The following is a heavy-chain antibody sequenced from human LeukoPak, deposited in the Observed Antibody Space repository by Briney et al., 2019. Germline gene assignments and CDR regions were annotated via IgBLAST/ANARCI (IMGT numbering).Heavy chain of an antibody. D-gene: IGHD6-13*01. CDR2: IYYSGST. V-gene: IGHV4-59*12. CDR3: ARGPSGSSWYGESRRNYFDY. Sequence: SETLSLTCTVSGGSISIYYWSWIRQPPGKGLEWIGYIYYSGSTNYNPSLKSRVTISVDTSKNQFSLKLSSVTAADTAVYYCARGPSGSSWYGESRRNYFDYWGQGTLVTVSS. J-gene: IGHJ4*02. CDR1: GGSISIYY.